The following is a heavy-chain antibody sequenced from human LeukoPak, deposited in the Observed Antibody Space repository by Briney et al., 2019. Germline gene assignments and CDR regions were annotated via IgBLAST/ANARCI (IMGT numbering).Heavy chain of an antibody. CDR1: GGTFSSYA. CDR2: MNPNSGNT. V-gene: IGHV1-8*02. Sequence: GSSVKVACKASGGTFSSYAINWVRQATGQGLEWMGWMNPNSGNTGYAQKFQGRVTMTRNTSISTAYMELSSLRSEDTAVYYCARGRVAAVAGEDDYWGQGTLVTVSS. D-gene: IGHD6-19*01. CDR3: ARGRVAAVAGEDDY. J-gene: IGHJ4*02.